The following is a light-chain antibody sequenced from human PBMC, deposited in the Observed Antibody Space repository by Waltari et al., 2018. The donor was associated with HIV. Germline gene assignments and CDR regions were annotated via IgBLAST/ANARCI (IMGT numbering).Light chain of an antibody. CDR2: EVS. CDR3: CSYASTTDTYLV. V-gene: IGLV2-23*02. Sequence: QSALTQPASVSGSPGQSITISCTGTSSDVWSYNLVSWYQQHPGKAPKLISEEVSTRPSGVSNRFSGSKSGSTASLTISGLQPEDEADYCCCSYASTTDTYLVFGGGTKLTVL. CDR1: SSDVWSYNL. J-gene: IGLJ2*01.